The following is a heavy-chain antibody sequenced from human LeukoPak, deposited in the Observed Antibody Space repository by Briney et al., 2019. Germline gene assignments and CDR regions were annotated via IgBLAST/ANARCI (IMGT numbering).Heavy chain of an antibody. D-gene: IGHD3-9*01. CDR3: ATVKYYDILTGYSTGWFDP. Sequence: AASVKVSCKVSGYTLTELSMHWVRQAPGKGLEWMGGFDPEDGETIYAQKFQGRVTMTEGTSTDTAYMELSSLRSEDTAVYYCATVKYYDILTGYSTGWFDPWGQGTLVTVSS. J-gene: IGHJ5*02. CDR2: FDPEDGET. CDR1: GYTLTELS. V-gene: IGHV1-24*01.